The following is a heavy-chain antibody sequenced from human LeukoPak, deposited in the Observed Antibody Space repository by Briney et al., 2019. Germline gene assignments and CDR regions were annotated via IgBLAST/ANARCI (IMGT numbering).Heavy chain of an antibody. CDR3: TRVQENSSSWYWGYYYYGMDV. V-gene: IGHV3-49*03. J-gene: IGHJ6*02. CDR1: GFTFGVYA. Sequence: GGSLRLSCTASGFTFGVYAMSWFRQAPGKGLEWVGFIRSKAYGGTTEYAASVKGRFTISRDDSKSIAYLQMNSLKTEDTAVYYCTRVQENSSSWYWGYYYYGMDVWGQGTTVTVSS. D-gene: IGHD6-13*01. CDR2: IRSKAYGGTT.